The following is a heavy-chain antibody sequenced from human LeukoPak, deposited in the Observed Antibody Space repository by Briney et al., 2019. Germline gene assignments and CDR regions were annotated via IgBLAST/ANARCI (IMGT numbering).Heavy chain of an antibody. Sequence: ASVKVSFNAAGYTFSDNYIHWVRQAPGQGLEWMGWINPHSGGTNYGENFQGRVTLTRDTSISTAYMDLSSLISDDTAVYYCAREFMRVTAFDIWGQGTMVTVSS. CDR1: GYTFSDNY. J-gene: IGHJ3*02. CDR3: AREFMRVTAFDI. D-gene: IGHD2-21*02. V-gene: IGHV1-2*02. CDR2: INPHSGGT.